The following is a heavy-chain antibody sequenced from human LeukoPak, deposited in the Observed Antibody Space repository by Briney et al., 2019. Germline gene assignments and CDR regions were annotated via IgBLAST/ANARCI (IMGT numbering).Heavy chain of an antibody. Sequence: ARSLRLSCAGSGFTLSSYARHCVLHDLGKGLVWVAVISYDGRNKYYAECVKGRFSISRGNSKNTLYLQMNSLRGEDTGVYYCAKDRQTPYCSGGSCYGYDGMDVWGQGTTVTVSS. CDR1: GFTLSSYA. D-gene: IGHD2-15*01. V-gene: IGHV3-30*04. CDR3: AKDRQTPYCSGGSCYGYDGMDV. J-gene: IGHJ6*01. CDR2: ISYDGRNK.